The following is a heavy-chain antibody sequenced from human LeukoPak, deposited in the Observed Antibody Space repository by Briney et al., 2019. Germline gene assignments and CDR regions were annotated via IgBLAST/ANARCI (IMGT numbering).Heavy chain of an antibody. CDR2: INHSGST. CDR1: GGSFSGYY. Sequence: SETLSLTCAVYGGSFSGYYWSWIRQPPGKGLEWIGEINHSGSTNNNPSLKSRVTISVDTSKNQLSLKLSSVTAADTAVYYCARPIVVVPLRAFDIWGQGTMVTVSS. D-gene: IGHD2-21*01. CDR3: ARPIVVVPLRAFDI. V-gene: IGHV4-34*01. J-gene: IGHJ3*02.